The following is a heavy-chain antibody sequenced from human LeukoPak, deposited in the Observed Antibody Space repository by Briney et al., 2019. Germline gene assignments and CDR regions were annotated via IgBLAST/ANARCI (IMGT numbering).Heavy chain of an antibody. CDR2: ISSSGHRT. V-gene: IGHV3-23*01. J-gene: IGHJ5*02. CDR3: IVFGDSNH. D-gene: IGHD4-17*01. Sequence: GGSLRLSCAASGFTFSTYAMSWVRQAPGKGLEWVSVISSSGHRTYHADSVKGRYTISRDNSKNTLYLQMNSLRAEDTAVYYCIVFGDSNHWGQGTLVTVSS. CDR1: GFTFSTYA.